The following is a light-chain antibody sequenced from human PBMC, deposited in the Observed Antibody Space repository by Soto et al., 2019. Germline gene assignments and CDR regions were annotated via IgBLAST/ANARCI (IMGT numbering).Light chain of an antibody. V-gene: IGLV3-21*03. CDR1: NIGSKS. CDR3: QVWDSSSDHPV. CDR2: DDS. J-gene: IGLJ2*01. Sequence: SYELTQPPSVSVATGKTARITCGGNNIGSKSVHWYQQKPGQAPVLVVYDDSDRPSGIPERFSGSNSGNTATLTISRVEAXXXADYYCQVWDSSSDHPVFCGGIKLTVL.